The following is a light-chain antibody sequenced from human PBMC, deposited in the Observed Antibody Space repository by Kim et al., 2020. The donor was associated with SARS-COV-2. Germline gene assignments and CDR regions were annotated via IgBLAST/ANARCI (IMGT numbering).Light chain of an antibody. J-gene: IGLJ2*01. CDR1: YSDVGSYTY. Sequence: PGQSITISCTGTYSDVGSYTYVSWYQHQPGKAPKLMIFDVKKRPSGVSDRFSGSKSGNTASLTISGLQAEDEADYYCSSYTRSSVLFGGGTQLTVL. CDR2: DVK. V-gene: IGLV2-14*03. CDR3: SSYTRSSVL.